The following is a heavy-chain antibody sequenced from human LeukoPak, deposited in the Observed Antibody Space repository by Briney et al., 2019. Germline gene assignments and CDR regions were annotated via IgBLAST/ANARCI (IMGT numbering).Heavy chain of an antibody. Sequence: ASVKVSCKASGGTFSSYAISWVRQAPGQGLEWMGRIIPILGIANYAQKFQGRVTITADKSTSTAYMELSSLRSEDTAVYYCAKDQTDYYDSSGYYNYWGQGTLVTVSS. CDR2: IIPILGIA. CDR3: AKDQTDYYDSSGYYNY. V-gene: IGHV1-69*04. D-gene: IGHD3-22*01. CDR1: GGTFSSYA. J-gene: IGHJ4*02.